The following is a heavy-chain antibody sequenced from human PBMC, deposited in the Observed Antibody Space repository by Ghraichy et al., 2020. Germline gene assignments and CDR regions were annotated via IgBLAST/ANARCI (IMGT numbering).Heavy chain of an antibody. Sequence: EALNISCTVSGGFASSDFWSWIRQPPGKGLEWIGYNYYSGSTSYNPSLRGRITISLDTSSNQFSLKLSSVTAADTAIYYCVTPYGGRDGYNLGSWGQGTLVTVSS. CDR2: NYYSGST. CDR1: GGFASSDF. CDR3: VTPYGGRDGYNLGS. J-gene: IGHJ5*02. D-gene: IGHD5-24*01. V-gene: IGHV4-59*08.